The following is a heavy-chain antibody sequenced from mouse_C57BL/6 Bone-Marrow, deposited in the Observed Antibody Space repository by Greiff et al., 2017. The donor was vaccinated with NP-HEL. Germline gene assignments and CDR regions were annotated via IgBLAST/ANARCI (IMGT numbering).Heavy chain of an antibody. V-gene: IGHV1-15*01. Sequence: VKLQESGAEPVRPGASVTLSCKASGYTFTDYEMHWVKQTPVHGLEWIGAIDPETGGTAYNQKFKGKAILTADKSSSTAYMELRSLTSEDSAVYYCTRGDWYFDVWGKGTTVTVSS. J-gene: IGHJ1*03. CDR2: IDPETGGT. CDR1: GYTFTDYE. CDR3: TRGDWYFDV.